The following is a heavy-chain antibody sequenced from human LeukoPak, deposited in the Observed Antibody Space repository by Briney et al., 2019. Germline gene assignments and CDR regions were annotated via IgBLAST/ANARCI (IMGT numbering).Heavy chain of an antibody. CDR3: VKVDT. CDR2: IRNDGNKK. D-gene: IGHD3-22*01. V-gene: IGHV3-30*02. Sequence: AGGSLRLYCVASGFSFSTSGMHWVRQSPGKGLDWVAFIRNDGNKKNYAESVKGRFTISRDNSRNTLYLQMDSLSAEDTAVYYCVKVDTWGQGTLVTVSS. CDR1: GFSFSTSG. J-gene: IGHJ4*02.